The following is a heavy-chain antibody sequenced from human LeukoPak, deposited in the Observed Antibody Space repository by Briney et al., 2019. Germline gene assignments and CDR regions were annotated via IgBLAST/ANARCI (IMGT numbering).Heavy chain of an antibody. V-gene: IGHV3-23*01. J-gene: IGHJ4*02. Sequence: PGGSLRLSCAASGFTFSSYAMSWVRQAPGKGLEWVSAISGSGGSTYYADSVKGRFTISRDNSKNTLYLQMNSLRAEDTAVYYCAKAPYDFWSGYYPFDYWGQGTLVTVS. CDR3: AKAPYDFWSGYYPFDY. D-gene: IGHD3-3*01. CDR1: GFTFSSYA. CDR2: ISGSGGST.